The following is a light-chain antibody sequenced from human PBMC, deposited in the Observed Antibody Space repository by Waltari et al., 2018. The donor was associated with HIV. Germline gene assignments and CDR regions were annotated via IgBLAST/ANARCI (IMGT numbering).Light chain of an antibody. Sequence: QSALTQPASVSGSPGQSITISCTGTRSDVGGYNLVSWYQQHPGKAPKLMIYEVTKRPSGVSNRFSGSKSGNTASLTISGLQAEDEGDYHCCSYAGTSILVFGGGTKLTVL. J-gene: IGLJ3*02. CDR3: CSYAGTSILV. CDR2: EVT. V-gene: IGLV2-23*02. CDR1: RSDVGGYNL.